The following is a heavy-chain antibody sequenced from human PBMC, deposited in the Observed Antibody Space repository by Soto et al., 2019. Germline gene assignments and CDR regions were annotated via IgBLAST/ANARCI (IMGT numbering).Heavy chain of an antibody. CDR2: ISSSGSTI. V-gene: IGHV3-48*01. Sequence: PGGSLRLSCAASGFTFSSYSMNWVRQAPGKGLEWVSYISSSGSTIYYADSVKGRFTISRDNAKNSLYLQMNSLRAEDTAVYYRARVTEDYYSYMDVWGKGPTVTVPS. CDR1: GFTFSSYS. J-gene: IGHJ6*03. CDR3: ARVTEDYYSYMDV. D-gene: IGHD2-21*02.